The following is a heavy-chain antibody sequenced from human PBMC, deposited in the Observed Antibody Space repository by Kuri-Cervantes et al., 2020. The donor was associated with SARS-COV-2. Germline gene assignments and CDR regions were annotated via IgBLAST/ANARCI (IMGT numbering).Heavy chain of an antibody. J-gene: IGHJ6*03. Sequence: ASVKVSCKASGYTFTGYYMHWVRQAPGQGLEWMGWINPNSGGTNYAQKFQGRVTMTRDTSISTAYMELSRLRSDDTAVYHCARAYLWSGYYTDYYMDVWGKGTTVTVSS. CDR2: INPNSGGT. CDR1: GYTFTGYY. V-gene: IGHV1-2*02. CDR3: ARAYLWSGYYTDYYMDV. D-gene: IGHD3-3*01.